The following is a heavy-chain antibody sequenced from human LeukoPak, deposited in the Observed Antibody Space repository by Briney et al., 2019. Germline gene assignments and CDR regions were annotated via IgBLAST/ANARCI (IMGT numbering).Heavy chain of an antibody. V-gene: IGHV3-21*01. CDR3: ARDIAVAGSDFDY. D-gene: IGHD6-19*01. Sequence: GGSLRLSCAASGFTFCSYSMNWVRQAPGKGLEWVSSISSSSSYIYYADSVKGRFTISRDNAKNSLYLQMNSLRAEDTAVYYCARDIAVAGSDFDYWGQGTLVTVSS. J-gene: IGHJ4*02. CDR1: GFTFCSYS. CDR2: ISSSSSYI.